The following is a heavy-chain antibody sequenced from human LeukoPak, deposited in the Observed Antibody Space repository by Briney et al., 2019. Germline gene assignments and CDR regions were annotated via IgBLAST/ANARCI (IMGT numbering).Heavy chain of an antibody. CDR2: INPNSGGT. J-gene: IGHJ4*02. CDR1: GYTFTGYY. V-gene: IGHV1-2*02. CDR3: ARDLRTYNWNYVLY. Sequence: GATVKVSCKASGYTFTGYYMHWVRQAPGHGLEWMGWINPNSGGTNYAQKFQGRVTMTRDTSISTAYMELSRLRSDDTAVYYCARDLRTYNWNYVLYWGQGTLVTVSS. D-gene: IGHD1-7*01.